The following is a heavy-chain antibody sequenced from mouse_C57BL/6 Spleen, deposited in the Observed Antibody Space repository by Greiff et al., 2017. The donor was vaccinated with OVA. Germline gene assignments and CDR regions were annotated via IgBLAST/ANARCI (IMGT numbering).Heavy chain of an antibody. V-gene: IGHV1-15*01. J-gene: IGHJ2*01. D-gene: IGHD2-4*01. CDR3: TRYDYGKEFDY. CDR1: GYTFTDYE. CDR2: IDPETGGT. Sequence: VKLQESGAELVRPGASVTLSCKASGYTFTDYEMHWVKQTPVHGLEWIGAIDPETGGTAYNQKFKGKAILTADKSSSTAYMELRSLTSEDSAVYYCTRYDYGKEFDYWGQGTTLTVSS.